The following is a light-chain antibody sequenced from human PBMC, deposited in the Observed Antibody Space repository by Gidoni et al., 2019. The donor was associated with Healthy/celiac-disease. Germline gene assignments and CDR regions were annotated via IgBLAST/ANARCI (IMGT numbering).Light chain of an antibody. V-gene: IGKV1-39*01. Sequence: DIQMTQSPSSLSASVGDRVTITCRASQSISSYLNWYQQNPGKAPKVLTYAASNLQSGVPSRFSGSGSGTDFTLTISSLQPEDFATYYCQQSYSTPLTFGGGTKVEIK. J-gene: IGKJ4*01. CDR2: AAS. CDR3: QQSYSTPLT. CDR1: QSISSY.